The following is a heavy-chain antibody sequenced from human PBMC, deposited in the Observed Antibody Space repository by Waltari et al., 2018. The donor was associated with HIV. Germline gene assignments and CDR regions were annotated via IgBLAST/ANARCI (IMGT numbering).Heavy chain of an antibody. D-gene: IGHD1-26*01. V-gene: IGHV4-30-2*01. CDR1: GGSISSGGYS. J-gene: IGHJ4*02. CDR2: IYHSGST. Sequence: QLQLQESGSGLVQPSQTLSLTCAVSGGSISSGGYSWPWIRQPPGKGLEWIGYIYHSGSTYYNPSLKSRVTISVDRSKNQFSLKLSSVTAADTAVYYCARQSDDGGWEFDYWGQGTLVTVSS. CDR3: ARQSDDGGWEFDY.